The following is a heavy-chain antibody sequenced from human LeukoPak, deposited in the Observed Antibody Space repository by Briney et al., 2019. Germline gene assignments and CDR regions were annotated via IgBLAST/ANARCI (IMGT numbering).Heavy chain of an antibody. Sequence: GGSLRLSCAASGFTFSSYSMNWVRQAPGKGLEWVSSISSSSSYIYYADSVKGRFTISRDNAKNSLYLQMNSLRAEDTAAYYCARVYYDSSGYYQLDYWGQGTLVTVSS. CDR1: GFTFSSYS. D-gene: IGHD3-22*01. V-gene: IGHV3-21*01. J-gene: IGHJ4*02. CDR2: ISSSSSYI. CDR3: ARVYYDSSGYYQLDY.